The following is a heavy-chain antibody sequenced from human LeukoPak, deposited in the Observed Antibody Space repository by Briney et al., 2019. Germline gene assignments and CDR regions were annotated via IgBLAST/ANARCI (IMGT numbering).Heavy chain of an antibody. CDR1: GFTFSSYA. J-gene: IGHJ4*02. D-gene: IGHD1-26*01. CDR2: ISGSGGST. Sequence: GGSLRLSCAASGFTFSSYAMSWVRQAPGKGLEWVSAISGSGGSTYYADSVKGRFTISRDNSKNTLYLQMNSLRAEDTAVYYCAKEGSYYFFESNGLGYWGQGTLVTVSS. CDR3: AKEGSYYFFESNGLGY. V-gene: IGHV3-23*01.